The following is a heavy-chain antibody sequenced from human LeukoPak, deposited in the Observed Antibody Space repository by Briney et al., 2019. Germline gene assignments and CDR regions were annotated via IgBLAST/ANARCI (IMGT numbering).Heavy chain of an antibody. CDR1: GLIFRDYW. CDR2: IKPDGSEK. V-gene: IGHV3-7*03. CDR3: TREEWFHFDY. J-gene: IGHJ4*02. Sequence: GGSLRLSCVVSGLIFRDYWMTWVRQTPGKGPEWVATIKPDGSEKYYMDPVEGRLTVSRDNAKNSLYLRMNSLRAEDTAVYYCTREEWFHFDYWGQGVLVTVSS. D-gene: IGHD3-3*01.